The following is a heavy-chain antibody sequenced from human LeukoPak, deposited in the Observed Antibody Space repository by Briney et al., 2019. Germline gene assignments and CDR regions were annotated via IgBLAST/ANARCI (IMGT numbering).Heavy chain of an antibody. J-gene: IGHJ3*02. CDR2: ISGNGGST. D-gene: IGHD4-17*01. CDR3: ARSYDYGGYLDAFDI. V-gene: IGHV3-64*02. Sequence: GGSLRLSCAASGFTLSNYAMHWVRQAPGKGLGYVSAISGNGGSTYYADSVKGRFTISRDNSKNTPYLQMGSPRAEDMAVYYCARSYDYGGYLDAFDIWGQGTMVTVSS. CDR1: GFTLSNYA.